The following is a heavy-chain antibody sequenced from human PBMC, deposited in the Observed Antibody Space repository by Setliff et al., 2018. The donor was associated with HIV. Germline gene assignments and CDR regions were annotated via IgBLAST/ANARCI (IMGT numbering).Heavy chain of an antibody. Sequence: SLRLSCEGSGFSFSEYAFHWVRQVPGKGLEWVSGINWNGGVMGYLDSTRGRFTISRDNSRNMVYLQMNSLRAEDTAVYFCARVKASWYMDVWGKGTTVTVSS. V-gene: IGHV3-9*01. CDR1: GFSFSEYA. CDR3: ARVKASWYMDV. CDR2: INWNGGVM. J-gene: IGHJ6*03.